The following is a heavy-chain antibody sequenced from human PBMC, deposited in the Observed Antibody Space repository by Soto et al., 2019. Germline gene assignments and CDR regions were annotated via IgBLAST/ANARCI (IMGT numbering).Heavy chain of an antibody. D-gene: IGHD3-16*01. V-gene: IGHV3-7*04. CDR1: GFTLSGYW. CDR3: ARGGGNFDQ. Sequence: EVQLVESGGGLVQPGGSLRLTCAASGFTLSGYWMSWVRQAPGKGLEWVANVKQDGSNKYYVDSVKGRFTISRDNAKNLLYLQMNSLRVGDTAVYYCARGGGNFDQWGQGTLVTVSS. J-gene: IGHJ4*02. CDR2: VKQDGSNK.